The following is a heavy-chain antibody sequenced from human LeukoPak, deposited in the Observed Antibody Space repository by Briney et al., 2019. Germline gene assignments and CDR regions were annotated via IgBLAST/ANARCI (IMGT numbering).Heavy chain of an antibody. CDR2: IYHGGRT. Sequence: SETLSLTCTVSGYSISSAYYWGWIRQPPGKGLEWIGNIYHGGRTYYNPSLKSRVTISVDTSKNQFSLKLSSVTAADTAVYYCAREAGSDAFDIWGQGTMVTVSS. J-gene: IGHJ3*02. CDR3: AREAGSDAFDI. V-gene: IGHV4-38-2*02. CDR1: GYSISSAYY.